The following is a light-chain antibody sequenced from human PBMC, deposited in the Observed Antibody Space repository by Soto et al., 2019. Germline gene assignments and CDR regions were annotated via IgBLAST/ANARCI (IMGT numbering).Light chain of an antibody. J-gene: IGKJ1*01. CDR3: QQYGSSRRT. V-gene: IGKV3-20*01. CDR2: GAS. CDR1: QSVGSNF. Sequence: LTQSADGLSVSPGERPTLSYKASQSVGSNFLAWYQQKPGQAPRLLISGASSRATGIPDRFSGSGSGTDFTLTISRLEPEDFAVYYCQQYGSSRRTFGQGTKVDI.